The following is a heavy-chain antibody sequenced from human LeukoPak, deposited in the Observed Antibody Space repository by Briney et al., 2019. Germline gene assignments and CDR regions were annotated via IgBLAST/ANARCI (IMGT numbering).Heavy chain of an antibody. CDR2: ISYDGTNK. J-gene: IGHJ4*02. CDR1: GFTFSSYG. CDR3: ARVELYASGWYGSIDY. Sequence: GRSLRLSCAASGFTFSSYGMHWVRQAPGKGLEWVAVISYDGTNKYYADSVGGRFTISRDNSKNTLYLQMDSLRAEDTAVYYCARVELYASGWYGSIDYWGQGTLVAVSS. D-gene: IGHD6-19*01. V-gene: IGHV3-30*03.